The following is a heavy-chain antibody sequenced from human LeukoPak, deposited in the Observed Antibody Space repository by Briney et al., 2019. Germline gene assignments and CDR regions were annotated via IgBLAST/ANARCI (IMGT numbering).Heavy chain of an antibody. CDR3: ANIHDKFDY. V-gene: IGHV3-11*01. D-gene: IGHD3-9*01. CDR1: GFTFSDYY. Sequence: GGSLRLSCAASGFTFSDYYMTWIRQAPGKGLEWVSYISSSTGSAIYYTDSVQGRFTISRDNAKNSLFLQMNSLRAEDTAVYYCANIHDKFDYWGQGTLVTVSS. J-gene: IGHJ4*02. CDR2: ISSSTGSAI.